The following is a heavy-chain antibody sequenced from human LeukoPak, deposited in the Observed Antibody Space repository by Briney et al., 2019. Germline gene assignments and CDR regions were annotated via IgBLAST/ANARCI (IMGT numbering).Heavy chain of an antibody. CDR1: GGSISSYY. CDR2: VYYSGST. V-gene: IGHV4-59*01. D-gene: IGHD1-7*01. CDR3: ARGRRTGTTDY. J-gene: IGHJ4*02. Sequence: SETLSLTCTVSGGSISSYYWSWIRQPSGKGLEWIGYVYYSGSTNYNPSLKSRVTISVDTSKNQFSLKLSSVTAADTAVYYCARGRRTGTTDYWGQGTLVTVSS.